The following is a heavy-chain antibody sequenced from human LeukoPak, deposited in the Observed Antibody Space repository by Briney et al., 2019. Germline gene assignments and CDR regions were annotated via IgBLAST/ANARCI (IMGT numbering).Heavy chain of an antibody. J-gene: IGHJ1*01. CDR3: ATYSSLNRREFQY. V-gene: IGHV3-7*01. CDR1: GFTFSNAW. CDR2: IKTDGSEK. Sequence: PGGSLRLSCATSGFTFSNAWMNWVRQAPGKGLQWVANIKTDGSEKYYVDSVKGRFTISRDNAKNSLYLQMNSLRAEDTAVYYCATYSSLNRREFQYWGQGTLLTVSS. D-gene: IGHD3-22*01.